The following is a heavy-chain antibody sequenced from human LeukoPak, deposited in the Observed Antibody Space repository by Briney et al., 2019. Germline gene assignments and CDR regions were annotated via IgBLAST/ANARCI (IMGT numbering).Heavy chain of an antibody. CDR3: ARVIGGSGSYLGYYYYYGMDV. V-gene: IGHV4-34*01. D-gene: IGHD3-10*01. J-gene: IGHJ6*02. CDR1: GGSFSGYY. CDR2: IYHSGST. Sequence: SETLSLTCAVYGGSFSGYYWSWIRQPPGKGLEWIGYIYHSGSTYYNPSLKSRVTISVDRSKNQFSLKLSSVTAADTAVYYCARVIGGSGSYLGYYYYYGMDVWGQGTTVTVSS.